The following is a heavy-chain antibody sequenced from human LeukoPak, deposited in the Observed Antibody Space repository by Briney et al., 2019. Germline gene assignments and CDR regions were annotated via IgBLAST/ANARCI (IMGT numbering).Heavy chain of an antibody. CDR3: AKDRSPYYDSSGYYPH. J-gene: IGHJ4*02. V-gene: IGHV3-9*01. CDR1: GFTFDDYA. D-gene: IGHD3-22*01. Sequence: GGSLRLSCAASGFTFDDYAMHWVRQAPGKGLEWVSGLSWNSGSIGYADSVKGRFTISRDNAKNSLYLQMNSLRAEDTALYYCAKDRSPYYDSSGYYPHWGQGTLVTVSS. CDR2: LSWNSGSI.